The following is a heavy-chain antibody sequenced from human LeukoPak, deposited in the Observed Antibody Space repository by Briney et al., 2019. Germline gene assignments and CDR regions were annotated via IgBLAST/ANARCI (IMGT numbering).Heavy chain of an antibody. CDR3: ARDEYSSSWYARGAFDI. V-gene: IGHV4-59*01. D-gene: IGHD6-13*01. CDR1: GGSISSYY. Sequence: SETLSLTCTVSGGSISSYYWGWIRQPPGKGLEWIGYIYYSGSTNYNPSLKSRVTISVDTSKNQFSLKLSSVTAADTAVYYCARDEYSSSWYARGAFDIWGQGTMVTVSS. J-gene: IGHJ3*02. CDR2: IYYSGST.